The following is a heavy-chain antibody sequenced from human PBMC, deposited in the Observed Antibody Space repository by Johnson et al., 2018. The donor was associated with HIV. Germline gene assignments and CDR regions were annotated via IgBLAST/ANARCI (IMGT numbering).Heavy chain of an antibody. V-gene: IGHV3-66*01. CDR3: ARWSYTLRAFDI. CDR2: LHSGGST. J-gene: IGHJ3*02. Sequence: VQLVESGGGLVQPGGSLRLSCVASGFTVSSNYMSWVRQAPGKGLEWVSVLHSGGSTSYANSVKGRFTISRDNAKYTVDLQMNSLRVEDTAVYYCARWSYTLRAFDIWGQGTMVTVSS. D-gene: IGHD4-11*01. CDR1: GFTVSSNY.